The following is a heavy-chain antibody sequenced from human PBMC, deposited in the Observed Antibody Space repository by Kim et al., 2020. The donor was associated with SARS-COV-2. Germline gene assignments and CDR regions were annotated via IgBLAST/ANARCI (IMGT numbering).Heavy chain of an antibody. V-gene: IGHV4-31*03. CDR2: IYYSGST. CDR3: ARGRVGTVSYHYYYYGMDV. Sequence: SETLSLTCTVSGGSISSGGYYWSWIRQHPGKGLEWIGYIYYSGSTYYNPSLKSRVTISVDTSKNQFSLKLSSVTAADTAVYYCARGRVGTVSYHYYYYGMDVWGQGTTVTVSS. D-gene: IGHD4-4*01. J-gene: IGHJ6*02. CDR1: GGSISSGGYY.